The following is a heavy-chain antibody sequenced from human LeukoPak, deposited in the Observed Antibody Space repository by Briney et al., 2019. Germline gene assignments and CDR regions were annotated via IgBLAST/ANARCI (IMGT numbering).Heavy chain of an antibody. CDR2: INHSGST. V-gene: IGHV4-34*01. CDR1: GGSFSGYY. CDR3: ARGEYDILTGYYLFDY. Sequence: PSETLSLTCAVYGGSFSGYYWSWIRQPPGKGLEWIGEINHSGSTNYNPSLKSRVTISVDTSTNQFSLKLSSVTAADTAVYYCARGEYDILTGYYLFDYWGQGTLVTVSS. J-gene: IGHJ4*02. D-gene: IGHD3-9*01.